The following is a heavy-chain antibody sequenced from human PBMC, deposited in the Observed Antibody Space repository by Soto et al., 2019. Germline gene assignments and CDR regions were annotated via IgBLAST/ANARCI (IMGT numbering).Heavy chain of an antibody. CDR1: GGSISSGGYS. J-gene: IGHJ5*02. D-gene: IGHD1-1*01. V-gene: IGHV4-30-2*01. CDR2: IYYSGST. CDR3: ARDQLEGNWFDP. Sequence: SETLSLTCAFFGGSISSGGYSWNYFRQPPGKALEWIGYIYYSGSTLYNPSLKSRVTISVDKSKNQFSLKLTSVTAADTAVYYCARDQLEGNWFDPWGQGTLITVS.